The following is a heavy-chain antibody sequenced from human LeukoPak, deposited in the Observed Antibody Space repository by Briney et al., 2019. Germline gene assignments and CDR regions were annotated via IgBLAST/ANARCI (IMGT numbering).Heavy chain of an antibody. CDR2: IHSGTT. D-gene: IGHD3-22*01. J-gene: IGHJ4*02. V-gene: IGHV4-4*07. CDR1: GVSISSYY. CDR3: ARTPYYYDGSGFSYYFDY. Sequence: SETLSLTCTVSGVSISSYYWTWIRQPAGKGLEWIGRIHSGTTTYNPSLKSRVTMSLDTSKSQVSLTLSSVTASDTAVYYCARTPYYYDGSGFSYYFDYWGQGTLVTISS.